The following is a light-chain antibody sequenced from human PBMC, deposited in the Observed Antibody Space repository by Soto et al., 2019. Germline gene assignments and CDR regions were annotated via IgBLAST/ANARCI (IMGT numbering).Light chain of an antibody. CDR3: QQTYSTLNS. CDR1: QSIRTY. Sequence: DIQVTQSPSSLSASVGDRVTITCRASQSIRTYLNWYQQRPGKPPKLLIHTASTLQRGVPSRFSGSGSWTDFTLTISSLQPEDFATYYCQQTYSTLNSFGQGTKLEIK. V-gene: IGKV1-39*01. CDR2: TAS. J-gene: IGKJ2*03.